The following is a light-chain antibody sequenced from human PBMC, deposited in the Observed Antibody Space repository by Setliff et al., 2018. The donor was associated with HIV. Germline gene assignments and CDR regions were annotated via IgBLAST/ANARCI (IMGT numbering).Light chain of an antibody. Sequence: QSVLTQPASVSGSPGQSITISCTGTSSDVGNYNYVSWYQQHPGKAPKLMIYEVTYRPSGVSNRFSGSKSGNTASLTISELQAEDEADYYCSSYTTNTTFVFGTGTKGTVL. CDR2: EVT. V-gene: IGLV2-14*01. J-gene: IGLJ1*01. CDR3: SSYTTNTTFV. CDR1: SSDVGNYNY.